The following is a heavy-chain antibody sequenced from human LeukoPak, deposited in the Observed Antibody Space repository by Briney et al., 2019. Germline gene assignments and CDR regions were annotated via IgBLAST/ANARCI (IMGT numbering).Heavy chain of an antibody. V-gene: IGHV3-66*01. CDR2: IYSGGST. J-gene: IGHJ3*02. D-gene: IGHD1-1*01. Sequence: GRSLRLSCAASGFTFDDYAMHWVRQAPGKGLEWVSGIYSGGSTYYADSVKGRFTISRDNSKNTLYLQMNSLRAEDTAVYYCARTGFDIWGQGTMVTVSS. CDR3: ARTGFDI. CDR1: GFTFDDYA.